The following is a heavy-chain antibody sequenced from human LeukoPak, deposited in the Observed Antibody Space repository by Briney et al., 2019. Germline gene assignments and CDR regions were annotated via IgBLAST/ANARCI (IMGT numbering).Heavy chain of an antibody. CDR3: ARVSYCSGGSCYSGAFYI. CDR2: INPNSGGT. V-gene: IGHV1-2*02. Sequence: ASVKVSCKASGYTYTGYYIHWVRQAPGQGLEWMGWINPNSGGTNYAQKFQGRVTMTRDTSISTAYMELSRLRSDDTAVYYCARVSYCSGGSCYSGAFYIWGQGTMVTVSS. D-gene: IGHD2-15*01. CDR1: GYTYTGYY. J-gene: IGHJ3*02.